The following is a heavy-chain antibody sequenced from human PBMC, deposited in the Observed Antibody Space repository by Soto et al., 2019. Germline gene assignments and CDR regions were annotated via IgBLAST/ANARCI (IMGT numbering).Heavy chain of an antibody. Sequence: ASVKVSCKASGYTFTSYYMHWVRQAPGQGLEWMGIINPSGGSTSYAQKFQGRVTMTRDTSTSTVYMELSSLRSEDTAVYYCASSSSGRNSYYYYGMDVWGQGTTVTVSS. J-gene: IGHJ6*02. CDR2: INPSGGST. CDR3: ASSSSGRNSYYYYGMDV. V-gene: IGHV1-46*01. D-gene: IGHD6-19*01. CDR1: GYTFTSYY.